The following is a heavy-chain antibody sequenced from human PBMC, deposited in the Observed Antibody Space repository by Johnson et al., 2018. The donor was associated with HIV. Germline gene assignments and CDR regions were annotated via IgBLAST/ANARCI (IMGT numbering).Heavy chain of an antibody. CDR3: AKHSSGYRDAFDI. Sequence: VQLVESGGGLIQPGGSLRLSCAASGFTVSSNYMSWVRQAPGKGLEWVSVIYSGGSTYYADSVEGRFTISRDNSKNTLYLQMNSLRAEDTAVYYCAKHSSGYRDAFDIWGQGTMVTVSS. D-gene: IGHD3-22*01. CDR1: GFTVSSNY. CDR2: IYSGGST. V-gene: IGHV3-53*01. J-gene: IGHJ3*02.